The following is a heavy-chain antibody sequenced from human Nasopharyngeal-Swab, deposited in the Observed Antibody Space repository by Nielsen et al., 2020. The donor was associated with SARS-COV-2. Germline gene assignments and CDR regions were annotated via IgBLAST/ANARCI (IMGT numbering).Heavy chain of an antibody. D-gene: IGHD2/OR15-2a*01. Sequence: GESLKISCAASRLFFSNYAMSWVRQAPGKGLEWVAGISVAGGTTYYADSVKGRFTISRDNSKNTVHLQMNSLRAEDTAKYYCAKAVIVTGGDYFDYWGQGAPVTVSS. CDR3: AKAVIVTGGDYFDY. CDR1: RLFFSNYA. J-gene: IGHJ4*02. CDR2: ISVAGGTT. V-gene: IGHV3-23*01.